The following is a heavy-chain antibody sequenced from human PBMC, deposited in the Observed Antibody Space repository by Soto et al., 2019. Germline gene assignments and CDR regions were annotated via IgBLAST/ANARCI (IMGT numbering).Heavy chain of an antibody. D-gene: IGHD3-10*01. V-gene: IGHV3-23*01. J-gene: IGHJ5*02. CDR1: GFTFSSYG. CDR2: IRGSADSA. CDR3: AKHLWFGESVFDP. Sequence: GGSLRLSCAASGFTFSSYGMGWVRQAPRKGLEWVSTIRGSADSANYADSVKGRFTISRDNSKNMLYLQMNSLRADDTAVYYCAKHLWFGESVFDPWGQGTLVTVSS.